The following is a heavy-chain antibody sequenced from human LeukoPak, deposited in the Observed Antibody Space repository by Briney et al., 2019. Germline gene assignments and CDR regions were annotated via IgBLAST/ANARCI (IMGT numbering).Heavy chain of an antibody. D-gene: IGHD3-10*01. Sequence: GGSLRLSCAASEFTFRSHVMSWVRQAPGKGLEWISAIVGSGSTTHYADSVKGRFTISRDNSKNTLYLQMNSLRADDTALYYCAREGSSHDAFDIWGQGTTVTVS. CDR1: EFTFRSHV. CDR2: IVGSGSTT. J-gene: IGHJ3*02. V-gene: IGHV3-23*01. CDR3: AREGSSHDAFDI.